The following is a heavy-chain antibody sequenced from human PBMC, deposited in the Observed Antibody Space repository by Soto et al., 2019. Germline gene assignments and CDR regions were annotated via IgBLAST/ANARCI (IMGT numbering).Heavy chain of an antibody. D-gene: IGHD3-10*01. V-gene: IGHV4-4*02. CDR2: IYHSGST. J-gene: IGHJ6*03. CDR3: AKAMVRGVIIGNYYYYMDV. CDR1: SGSISSSNW. Sequence: QVQLQESGPGLVKPSGTLSLTCAVSSGSISSSNWWSWVRQPPGKGLEWIGEIYHSGSTNYNPSLKSRVTISVGKSKSQFSLKLSSVTAADTAVYYCAKAMVRGVIIGNYYYYMDVWGKGTTVTVSS.